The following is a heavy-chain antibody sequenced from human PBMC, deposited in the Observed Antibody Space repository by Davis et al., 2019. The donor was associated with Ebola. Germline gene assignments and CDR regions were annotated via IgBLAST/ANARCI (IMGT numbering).Heavy chain of an antibody. V-gene: IGHV3-30-3*01. Sequence: GESLKISCAASGLTFSRYAMHWVRQAPGKGPEWVAVISFDGTNEYYADSVKGRFTISRDNAKNSLYLQMNSLRAEDTAVYYCARRSFSGNLGLWGQGTLVTVSS. J-gene: IGHJ4*02. CDR3: ARRSFSGNLGL. CDR1: GLTFSRYA. CDR2: ISFDGTNE. D-gene: IGHD4-23*01.